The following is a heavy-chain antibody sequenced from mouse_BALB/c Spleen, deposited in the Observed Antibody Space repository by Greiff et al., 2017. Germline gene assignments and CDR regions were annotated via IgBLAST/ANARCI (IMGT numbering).Heavy chain of an antibody. CDR2: IWAGGST. CDR3: ARDQGYYYGSSYAMDY. V-gene: IGHV2-9*02. CDR1: GFSLTSYG. J-gene: IGHJ4*01. Sequence: VQGVESGPGLVAPSQSLSITCTVSGFSLTSYGVHWVRQPPGKGLEWLGVIWAGGSTNYNSALMSRLSISKDNSKSQVFLKMNSLQTDDTAMYYCARDQGYYYGSSYAMDYWGQGTSVTVSS. D-gene: IGHD1-1*01.